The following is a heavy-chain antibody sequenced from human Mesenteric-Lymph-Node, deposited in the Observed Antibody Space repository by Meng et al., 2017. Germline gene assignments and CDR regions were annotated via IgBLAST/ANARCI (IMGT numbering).Heavy chain of an antibody. Sequence: QTRSLTGAISGDSVSSNSATWNWIRQAPSRGLEWLGRTSYRSKWFNDYAGSVKSRMTINPDTSKNQFSLQLNSVTPEDTAVYYCARNVAGKPSLDYWGQGTLVTVSS. J-gene: IGHJ4*02. V-gene: IGHV6-1*01. CDR2: TSYRSKWFN. CDR3: ARNVAGKPSLDY. D-gene: IGHD6-19*01. CDR1: GDSVSSNSAT.